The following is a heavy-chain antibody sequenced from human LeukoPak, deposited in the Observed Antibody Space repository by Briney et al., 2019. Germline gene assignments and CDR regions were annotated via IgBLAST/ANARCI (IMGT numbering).Heavy chain of an antibody. D-gene: IGHD3-22*01. Sequence: ASVKVSCKASGYTFTGNYMHWVRQAPGQGLEWMGWINPNSGGTNYAQKFQGRATMTRDTSIGTAYMELNRLRSDDTAVYYCARGSYDSSDFEYFHHWGQGTLVTVSS. J-gene: IGHJ1*01. V-gene: IGHV1-2*02. CDR1: GYTFTGNY. CDR2: INPNSGGT. CDR3: ARGSYDSSDFEYFHH.